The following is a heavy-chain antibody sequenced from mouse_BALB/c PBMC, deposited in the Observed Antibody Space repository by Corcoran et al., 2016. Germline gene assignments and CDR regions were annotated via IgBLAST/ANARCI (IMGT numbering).Heavy chain of an antibody. D-gene: IGHD2-3*01. J-gene: IGHJ3*01. V-gene: IGHV1-26*01. CDR3: ARDDASWFAY. CDR2: INPYNGAT. Sequence: EVQLQQSGPELVKPEASVKISCKASGYSFTGYYMHWVKQSHVKSLEWIGRINPYNGATSYNQNFKDKASLTVDKSSSTAYMELYSLTSEDSAVYYCARDDASWFAYWGQGTLVTVSA. CDR1: GYSFTGYY.